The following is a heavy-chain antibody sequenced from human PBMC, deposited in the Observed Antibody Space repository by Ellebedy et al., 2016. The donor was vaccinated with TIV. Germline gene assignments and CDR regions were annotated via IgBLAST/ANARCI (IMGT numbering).Heavy chain of an antibody. J-gene: IGHJ4*02. V-gene: IGHV3-21*01. CDR3: VAGYTYGYSDY. Sequence: GESLKISCAASGLTFSVNSMNWVRQAPGKGLEWVSSISSSSRSISYADSVKGRFTTSRDNTKNSVYLQMNSLRAEDTALYYCVAGYTYGYSDYWGQGTLVTVSS. CDR2: ISSSSRSI. CDR1: GLTFSVNS. D-gene: IGHD5-18*01.